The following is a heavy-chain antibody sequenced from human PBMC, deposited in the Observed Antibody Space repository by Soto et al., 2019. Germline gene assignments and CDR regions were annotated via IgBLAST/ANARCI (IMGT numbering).Heavy chain of an antibody. CDR1: GFTFSSYA. V-gene: IGHV3-23*01. CDR3: AKDLVLRYFHWLPQYFDY. CDR2: ISGSGGST. Sequence: GGSLRLSCAASGFTFSSYAMSWVRQAPGKGLEWVSAISGSGGSTYYADSVKGRFTISRDNSKNTLYLQMNSLRAEDTAVYYCAKDLVLRYFHWLPQYFDYWGKATLVTVSS. J-gene: IGHJ4*02. D-gene: IGHD3-9*01.